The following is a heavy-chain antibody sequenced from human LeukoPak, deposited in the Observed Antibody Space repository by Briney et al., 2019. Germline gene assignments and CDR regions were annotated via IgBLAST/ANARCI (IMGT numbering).Heavy chain of an antibody. D-gene: IGHD2-8*01. CDR2: ISASGSST. J-gene: IGHJ5*02. V-gene: IGHV3-23*01. Sequence: GGSLRLSCAASGFNFGSYSMTWVRQAPGKGLEWVSAISASGSSTYYADSVKGRFTISRDDSKNTLYLQMNSLRADDTAVYYCARDPHRAYGPNWFDPWGQGTLVTVSS. CDR1: GFNFGSYS. CDR3: ARDPHRAYGPNWFDP.